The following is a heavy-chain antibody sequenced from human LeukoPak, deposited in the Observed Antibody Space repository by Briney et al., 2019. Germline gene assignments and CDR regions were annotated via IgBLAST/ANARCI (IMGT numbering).Heavy chain of an antibody. CDR3: ASYCSGGICYLGFDY. Sequence: PPETLSLTCTVSGGSISSSSYYWGWVRQPTGKGLEWIGSIHYSGSTYYNPSLKSRLTMSVDTSKNQFSLKLSSVTAADTAVYYCASYCSGGICYLGFDYWGQGTLVTVSS. J-gene: IGHJ4*02. CDR2: IHYSGST. D-gene: IGHD2-15*01. CDR1: GGSISSSSYY. V-gene: IGHV4-39*01.